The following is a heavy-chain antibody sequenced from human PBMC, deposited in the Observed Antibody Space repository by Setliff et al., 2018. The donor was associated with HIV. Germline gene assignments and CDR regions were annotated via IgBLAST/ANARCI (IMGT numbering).Heavy chain of an antibody. Sequence: SVKVSCKASGGSFHNYAISWVRQPRGQGLEWMGGSIPVCCTANYAQKFQGRRTITADESSVTSYMELSSLNFDNTAVYYCASDAPPGAYYYYSDASVWRAFDIWGQGTLVTVSS. J-gene: IGHJ3*02. CDR1: GGSFHNYA. V-gene: IGHV1-69*13. CDR2: SIPVCCTA. D-gene: IGHD3-22*01. CDR3: ASDAPPGAYYYYSDASVWRAFDI.